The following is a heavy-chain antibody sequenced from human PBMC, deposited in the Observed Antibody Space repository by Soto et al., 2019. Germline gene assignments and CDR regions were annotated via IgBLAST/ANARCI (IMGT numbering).Heavy chain of an antibody. CDR1: GFTFSSYS. V-gene: IGHV3-21*01. J-gene: IGHJ4*02. CDR2: ISSSSSYI. CDR3: ARDSETRKNPFDY. Sequence: GGSLRLSCAASGFTFSSYSMNWVRQAPGKGLEWVSSISSSSSYIYYADSVKGRFTISRDNAKNSLYLQMNSLRAEDTAVYYCARDSETRKNPFDYWGQETLVTVSS.